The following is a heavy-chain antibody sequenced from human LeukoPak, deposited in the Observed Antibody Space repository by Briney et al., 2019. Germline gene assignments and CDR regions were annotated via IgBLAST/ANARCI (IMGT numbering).Heavy chain of an antibody. D-gene: IGHD2-2*01. CDR2: IYYSGST. CDR3: AREGRYCSSTSCHPYGMDV. CDR1: GGSISSGGYY. V-gene: IGHV4-31*03. Sequence: SETLPLTCTVSGGSISSGGYYWSWIRQHPGKGLEWIGYIYYSGSTYYNPSLKSRVTISVDTSKNQFSLKLSSVTAADTAVYYCAREGRYCSSTSCHPYGMDVWGQGTTVTVSS. J-gene: IGHJ6*02.